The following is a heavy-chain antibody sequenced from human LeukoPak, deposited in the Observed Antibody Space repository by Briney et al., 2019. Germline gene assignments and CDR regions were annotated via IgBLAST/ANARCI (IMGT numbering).Heavy chain of an antibody. CDR1: VFTFSNYG. CDR2: ILYDGRNK. V-gene: IGHV3-33*01. CDR3: ARGGNNWNYRAYFDF. Sequence: GRSLRLSCAPSVFTFSNYGMHGLPEAPDKGGEGVADILYDGRNKHYADSVQGRFTMSRDNSKNMLYLQMNSLRAEDTAGYYCARGGNNWNYRAYFDFWGQGTLVTVSS. J-gene: IGHJ4*02. D-gene: IGHD1-7*01.